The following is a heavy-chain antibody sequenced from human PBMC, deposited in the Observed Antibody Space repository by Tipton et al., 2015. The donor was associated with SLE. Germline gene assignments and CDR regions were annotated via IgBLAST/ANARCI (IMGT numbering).Heavy chain of an antibody. D-gene: IGHD5-24*01. Sequence: SLRLSCAASGFTFNSYAVHWVRPAPGKGLEWVAFLQFDGSNKYNADSVKGRFTISRDNSKNTLYLQINSLRAEDTAVYYCAKDQVATMDWYFDLWGRGTLVTVSS. CDR3: AKDQVATMDWYFDL. CDR2: LQFDGSNK. CDR1: GFTFNSYA. V-gene: IGHV3-30*02. J-gene: IGHJ2*01.